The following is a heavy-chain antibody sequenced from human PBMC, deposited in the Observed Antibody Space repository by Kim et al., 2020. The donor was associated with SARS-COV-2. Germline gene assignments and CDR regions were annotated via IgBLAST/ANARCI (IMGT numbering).Heavy chain of an antibody. V-gene: IGHV3-53*01. CDR3: ARAGRLGTIPNDY. D-gene: IGHD2-21*01. J-gene: IGHJ4*02. Sequence: ADAVKGRFTISRDNSKNTLYLQMNSLRAEDTAVYYCARAGRLGTIPNDYWGQGTLVTVSS.